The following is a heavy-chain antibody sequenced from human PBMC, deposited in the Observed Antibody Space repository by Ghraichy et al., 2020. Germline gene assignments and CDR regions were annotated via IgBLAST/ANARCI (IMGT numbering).Heavy chain of an antibody. D-gene: IGHD6-19*01. CDR1: GDSVSTNSAA. V-gene: IGHV6-1*01. Sequence: SQTLSLTCAISGDSVSTNSAAWNWIRQSPSRGLEWLGRTYYRSKWFNDYAVSVKSRITINPATSKNQFSLHLNSVTPEDTAVYYCVRDSGWSNWFDPWGQGTLVTVSS. CDR3: VRDSGWSNWFDP. CDR2: TYYRSKWFN. J-gene: IGHJ5*02.